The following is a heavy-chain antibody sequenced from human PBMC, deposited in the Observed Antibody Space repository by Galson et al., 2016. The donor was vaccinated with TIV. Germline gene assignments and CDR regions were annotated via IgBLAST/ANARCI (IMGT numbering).Heavy chain of an antibody. D-gene: IGHD3-3*02. CDR1: GGSFRGYY. J-gene: IGHJ1*01. Sequence: SLTCAVSGGSFRGYYWSWIRQSPGKGLEWMGETDQSGNTNYNPSLRSRVSMSIDTSRSHFSLRLTSVTAADTAVYYCARDRSGRFTFFSVVTRSENFEFWGPGALVTVSS. CDR2: TDQSGNT. CDR3: ARDRSGRFTFFSVVTRSENFEF. V-gene: IGHV4-34*01.